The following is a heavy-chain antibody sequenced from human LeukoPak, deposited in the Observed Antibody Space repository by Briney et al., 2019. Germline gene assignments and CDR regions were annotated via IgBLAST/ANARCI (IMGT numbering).Heavy chain of an antibody. Sequence: PSETLSLTSTVSGGSISSYYWSWIRHPPGGGLGWVVYIYYSGGTNYNPCLTSRVTTSVDTSKNHSSLKLRSVPAADTAVYYCARSDYDSSGYYYTVDYWGQGTLVTVSS. V-gene: IGHV4-59*01. D-gene: IGHD3-22*01. CDR2: IYYSGGT. CDR1: GGSISSYY. J-gene: IGHJ4*02. CDR3: ARSDYDSSGYYYTVDY.